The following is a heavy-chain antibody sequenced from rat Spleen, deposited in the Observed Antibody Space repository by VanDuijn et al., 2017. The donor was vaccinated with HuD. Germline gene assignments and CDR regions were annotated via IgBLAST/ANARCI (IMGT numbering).Heavy chain of an antibody. D-gene: IGHD1-1*01. CDR3: ARGHYYTHYLDY. V-gene: IGHV2-41*01. CDR1: GFSLTSYP. J-gene: IGHJ2*01. Sequence: QVQLKESGPGLVQPSQTLSLTCTVSGFSLTSYPVHWVRQPPGKGLAWMGIIWNTGDTRYNSALKSRLSISKDTSKSQVFLKMNSLQTEDTATYYCARGHYYTHYLDYWGQGVMVTVSS. CDR2: IWNTGDT.